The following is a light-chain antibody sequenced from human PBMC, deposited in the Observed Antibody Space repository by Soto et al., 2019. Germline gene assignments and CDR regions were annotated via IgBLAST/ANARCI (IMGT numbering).Light chain of an antibody. CDR2: DVS. J-gene: IGLJ3*02. Sequence: QPVLTQPRSVSESPGQSVTISCSGTSSDVGGYKYVSWYQQHPGEAPKLMIYDVSKRPSGVPDRFSGSKSGSTASLTISGLQAEDEADYYCCSYAGSSTWVFGGGTKLTVL. CDR3: CSYAGSSTWV. V-gene: IGLV2-11*01. CDR1: SSDVGGYKY.